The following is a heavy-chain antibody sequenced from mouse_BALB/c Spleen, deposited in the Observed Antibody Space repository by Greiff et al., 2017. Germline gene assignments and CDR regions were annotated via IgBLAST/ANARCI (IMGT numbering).Heavy chain of an antibody. CDR1: GFNIKDTY. J-gene: IGHJ2*01. Sequence: VQLQQSGAELVKPGASVKLSCTASGFNIKDTYMHWVKQRPEQGLEWIGRIDPANGNTKYDPKFQGKATITADTSSNTAYLQLSSLTSEDTAVYDYAREEGYNYFDYWGQGTTLTVSS. D-gene: IGHD2-2*01. CDR3: AREEGYNYFDY. V-gene: IGHV14-3*02. CDR2: IDPANGNT.